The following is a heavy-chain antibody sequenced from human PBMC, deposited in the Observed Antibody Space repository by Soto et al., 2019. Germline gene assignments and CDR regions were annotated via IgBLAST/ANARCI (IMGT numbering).Heavy chain of an antibody. CDR2: IYHRGST. CDR1: GGSTSSSSYY. V-gene: IGHV4-39*07. J-gene: IGHJ4*02. CDR3: ARQYYYDSSYLDY. Sequence: PSETLSLTCTVSGGSTSSSSYYWGWIRQPPGKGLEWLGSIYHRGSTYYNPSLKSRVTILVDTSKNQFSLQLSSVTAADTAMYYCARQYYYDSSYLDYWGQGTLVTVSS. D-gene: IGHD3-22*01.